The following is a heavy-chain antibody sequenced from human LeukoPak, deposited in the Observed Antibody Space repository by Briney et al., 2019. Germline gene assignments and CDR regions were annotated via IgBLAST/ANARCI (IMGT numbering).Heavy chain of an antibody. D-gene: IGHD3-16*01. CDR2: IYYSGST. CDR3: ARQAPKGRGV. J-gene: IGHJ6*02. Sequence: PSETLSLTCTVSGGSISSSSYYWGWIRQPPGKGLEWIGSIYYSGSTYYNPSLKSRVTISVDTSKNQFSLKLSSVTAADTAVYYCARQAPKGRGVWGQGTTVIVFS. V-gene: IGHV4-39*01. CDR1: GGSISSSSYY.